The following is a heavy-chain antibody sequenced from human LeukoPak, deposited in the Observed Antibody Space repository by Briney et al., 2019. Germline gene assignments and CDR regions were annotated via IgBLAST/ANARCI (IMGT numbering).Heavy chain of an antibody. J-gene: IGHJ4*02. CDR2: IYYSGST. CDR1: GGSISIYY. Sequence: PSETLSLTCTVSGGSISIYYWSWIRQPPGKGLEWIGYIYYSGSTNYNPSLKSRVTISIDTSKNEFSLKLSSVTAADTAVYYCASRRVAPFDYWGQGTLVTVSS. D-gene: IGHD1-26*01. V-gene: IGHV4-59*08. CDR3: ASRRVAPFDY.